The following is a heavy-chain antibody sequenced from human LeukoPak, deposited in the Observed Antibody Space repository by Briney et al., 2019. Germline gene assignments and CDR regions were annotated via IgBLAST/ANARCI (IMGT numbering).Heavy chain of an antibody. CDR2: IYYSGST. Sequence: SETLSLXCTVSGGSISSSSYYWGWIRQPPGKGLEWIGSIYYSGSTYYNPSLKSRVTISVDTSKNQFSLKLSSVTAADTAVYYCARHAKERRALVGAIDYWGQRTLVTVSS. J-gene: IGHJ4*02. V-gene: IGHV4-39*01. CDR3: ARHAKERRALVGAIDY. CDR1: GGSISSSSYY. D-gene: IGHD1-26*01.